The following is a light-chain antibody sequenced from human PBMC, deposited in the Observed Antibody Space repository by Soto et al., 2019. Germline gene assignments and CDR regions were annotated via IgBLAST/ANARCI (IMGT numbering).Light chain of an antibody. Sequence: DIVMTQSPLSLPVTPGEPASISCRSSQSLLHSNGYNYLDWYLQKPGQSPQLLIYLGSNRASGVTDRFSGSGSGTDFTLKISRVEAEDVGVYYCMQALKTQWTFGKGTKVDI. J-gene: IGKJ1*01. CDR3: MQALKTQWT. CDR1: QSLLHSNGYNY. CDR2: LGS. V-gene: IGKV2-28*01.